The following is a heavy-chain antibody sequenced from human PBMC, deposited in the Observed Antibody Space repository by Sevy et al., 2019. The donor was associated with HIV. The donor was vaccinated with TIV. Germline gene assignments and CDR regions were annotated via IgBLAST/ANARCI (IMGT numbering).Heavy chain of an antibody. CDR3: ARGVGLDC. CDR2: RRTDGSDK. D-gene: IGHD1-26*01. J-gene: IGHJ4*02. V-gene: IGHV3-7*01. CDR1: GFTFSPYW. Sequence: GGSLRLSCAASGFTFSPYWMTWVRQAHGKGLGWVVNRRTDGSDKYYVDSVKGRFTISRDKAKNSLYLQMNSLRADDTAMYYCARGVGLDCWGQGALVTVSS.